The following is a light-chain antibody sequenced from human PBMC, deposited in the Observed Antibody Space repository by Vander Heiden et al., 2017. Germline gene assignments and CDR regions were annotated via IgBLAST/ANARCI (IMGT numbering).Light chain of an antibody. Sequence: EIVMTQSPATLSVSPGERVTLSCRASQSVSINLAWYQQKPGQAPRLLIYVASTRATGIPARFSGSGSGTEFTLTISILQSDDSAVYYCQRYNNWPRTFGQGTKVEIK. J-gene: IGKJ1*01. CDR2: VAS. CDR1: QSVSIN. CDR3: QRYNNWPRT. V-gene: IGKV3-15*01.